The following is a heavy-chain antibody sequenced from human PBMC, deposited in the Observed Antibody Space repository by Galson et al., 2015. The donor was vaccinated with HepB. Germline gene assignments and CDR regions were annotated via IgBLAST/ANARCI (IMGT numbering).Heavy chain of an antibody. D-gene: IGHD6-13*01. CDR2: IYYSGST. CDR3: ARGFTPGSPQQQRATTRWFDP. CDR1: GFTVSSNY. V-gene: IGHV4-39*07. J-gene: IGHJ5*02. Sequence: LRLSCAASGFTVSSNYMSWVRQAPGKGLEWIGSIYYSGSTYYNPSLKSRVTISVDTSKNQFSLKLSSVTAADTAVYYCARGFTPGSPQQQRATTRWFDPWGQGTLVTVSS.